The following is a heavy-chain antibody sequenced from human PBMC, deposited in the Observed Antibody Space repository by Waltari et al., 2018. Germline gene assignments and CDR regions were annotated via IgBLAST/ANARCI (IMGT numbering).Heavy chain of an antibody. CDR1: GLSISTNNFY. V-gene: IGHV4-39*01. CDR3: ARLFNHYIDV. Sequence: QLQLQESGPGLVKSSEPLSLLCSVHGLSISTNNFYWGWIRQTPGKGLEWIGSVHYTGNPYYNPPLKHRVTISVDSSKNEFSLRLRSVTASDTAVYYCARLFNHYIDVWGRGTAVTVSS. J-gene: IGHJ6*03. CDR2: VHYTGNP.